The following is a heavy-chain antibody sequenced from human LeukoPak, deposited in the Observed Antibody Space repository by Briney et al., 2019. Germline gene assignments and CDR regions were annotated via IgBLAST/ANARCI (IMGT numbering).Heavy chain of an antibody. CDR1: NYTFTSYG. J-gene: IGHJ3*02. CDR3: ARAGAYSSTWYPLGAFDI. CDR2: MNPNSRNT. V-gene: IGHV1-8*03. D-gene: IGHD6-13*01. Sequence: GASVKVSCKASNYTFTSYGISWVRQASGQGLEWMGWMNPNSRNTGYAQKFQGRVTITRNTSISTAYMELSSLRSEDTAVYYCARAGAYSSTWYPLGAFDIWGQGTMVTVSS.